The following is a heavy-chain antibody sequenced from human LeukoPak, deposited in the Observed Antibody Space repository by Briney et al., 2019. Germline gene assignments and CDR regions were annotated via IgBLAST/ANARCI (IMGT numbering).Heavy chain of an antibody. CDR1: GFTFSSYG. CDR3: AKDSRITIFGVAPAYFDY. V-gene: IGHV3-30*02. J-gene: IGHJ4*02. Sequence: AGGSLSLSCAASGFTFSSYGMHWVRQAPGKGLEWVAVIWYDGNNKYYADSVKGRFTISRDNSKNTLYLQMNSLRAEDTAVYYCAKDSRITIFGVAPAYFDYWGQGTLVTVSS. D-gene: IGHD3-3*01. CDR2: IWYDGNNK.